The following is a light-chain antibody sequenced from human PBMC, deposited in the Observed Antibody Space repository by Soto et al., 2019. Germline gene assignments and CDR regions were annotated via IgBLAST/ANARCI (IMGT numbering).Light chain of an antibody. Sequence: QSALTQPASVSGSPGQSITISCTGTSSDVGSYNLVSWYQQNPGKAPKLMIYEVSKRPSGVSNRFCGSKSGNTASLTISGLQAEDEADYYCCSYAGSSTSLVFGGGTKVTVL. CDR2: EVS. V-gene: IGLV2-23*02. J-gene: IGLJ3*02. CDR3: CSYAGSSTSLV. CDR1: SSDVGSYNL.